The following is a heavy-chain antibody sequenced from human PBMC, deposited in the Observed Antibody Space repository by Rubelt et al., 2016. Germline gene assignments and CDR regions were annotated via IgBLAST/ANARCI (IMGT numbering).Heavy chain of an antibody. CDR3: ASYCTNGVCYYFDY. CDR2: IYYSGST. J-gene: IGHJ4*02. CDR1: GGSISSSSYY. V-gene: IGHV4-39*01. Sequence: QLQLQESGPGLVKPSETLSLTCTVSGGSISSSSYYWGWIRQPPGKGLEWIGSIYYSGSTYYNPALKGGVTISCDTAKNQFSLKLSFVTAADTAVYYCASYCTNGVCYYFDYWGQGTLVTVSS. D-gene: IGHD2-8*01.